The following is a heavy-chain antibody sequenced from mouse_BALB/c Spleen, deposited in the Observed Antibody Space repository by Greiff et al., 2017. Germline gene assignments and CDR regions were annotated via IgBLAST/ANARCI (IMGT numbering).Heavy chain of an antibody. V-gene: IGHV1S56*01. CDR2: IYPGNVNT. J-gene: IGHJ2*01. CDR3: ARPHYYGSSYFYYFDY. Sequence: QVQLQQSGPELVKPGASVRISCKASGYTFTSYYIHWVKQRPGQGLEWIGWIYPGNVNTKYNEKFKGKATLTADKSSSTAYMQLSSLTSEDSAVYFCARPHYYGSSYFYYFDYWGQGTTLTVSS. CDR1: GYTFTSYY. D-gene: IGHD1-1*01.